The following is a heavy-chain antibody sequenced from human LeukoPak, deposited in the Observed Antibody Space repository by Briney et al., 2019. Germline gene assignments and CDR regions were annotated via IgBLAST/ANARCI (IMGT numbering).Heavy chain of an antibody. V-gene: IGHV1-18*01. CDR1: GYSFTNYG. J-gene: IGHJ4*02. D-gene: IGHD1-20*01. CDR2: ITPYSGYT. Sequence: ASVTVAYTASGYSFTNYGITWVRQAPGQGLEWMGWITPYSGYTKYAQKFLGRITMTAETLTRTSYMELRSLRSDDTAVYYCAREGNWRGAQNLDYWGQGILVTVSS. CDR3: AREGNWRGAQNLDY.